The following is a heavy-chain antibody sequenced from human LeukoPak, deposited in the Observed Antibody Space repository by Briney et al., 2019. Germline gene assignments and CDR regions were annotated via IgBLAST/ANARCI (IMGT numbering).Heavy chain of an antibody. D-gene: IGHD3-10*01. Sequence: GGSLRLSCAASGFPVSDNYMSWVRQAPGKGLEWVSIIYSDGTTYYADSVKGRFTISRDNAKNSLYLQMNSLRAEDTAVYYCARQRGVRVPYDAFDIWGQGTMVTVSS. J-gene: IGHJ3*02. V-gene: IGHV3-66*04. CDR2: IYSDGTT. CDR3: ARQRGVRVPYDAFDI. CDR1: GFPVSDNY.